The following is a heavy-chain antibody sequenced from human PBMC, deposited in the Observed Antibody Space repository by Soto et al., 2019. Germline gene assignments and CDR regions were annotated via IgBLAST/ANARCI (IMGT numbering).Heavy chain of an antibody. J-gene: IGHJ4*02. CDR3: AREGIAAPLDY. CDR1: GFTFSSYS. Sequence: EVQLVESGGGLVKPGGSLRLSCAASGFTFSSYSMNWVRQAPGKGLEWVSSISSSSSYIYYADSVKGRFTISRDNAKNSLYLKVNSLRAEDTAVYYCAREGIAAPLDYWGQGTLVTVSS. CDR2: ISSSSSYI. D-gene: IGHD6-13*01. V-gene: IGHV3-21*01.